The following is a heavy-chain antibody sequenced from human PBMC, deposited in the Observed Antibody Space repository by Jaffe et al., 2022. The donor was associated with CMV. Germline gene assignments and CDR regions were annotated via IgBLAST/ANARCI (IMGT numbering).Heavy chain of an antibody. J-gene: IGHJ5*02. CDR3: ARDRYSSGWYWFDP. Sequence: EVQLVESGGGLVQPGGSLRLSCAASGFTFSSYEMNWVRQAPGKGLEWVSYISSSGSTIYYADSVKGRFTISRDNAKNSLYLQMNSLRAEDTAVYYCARDRYSSGWYWFDPWGQGTLVTVSS. D-gene: IGHD6-19*01. CDR2: ISSSGSTI. V-gene: IGHV3-48*03. CDR1: GFTFSSYE.